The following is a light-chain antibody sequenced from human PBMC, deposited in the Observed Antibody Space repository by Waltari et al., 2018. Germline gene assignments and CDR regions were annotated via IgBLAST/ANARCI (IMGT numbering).Light chain of an antibody. CDR2: EDS. CDR3: AVWDDDLGGV. Sequence: QSVLTQPPSVSAAPGQRVTISCSGSSSNIGNDYVSWYQQLPGTAPKLLIYEDSNRPSGVPDRFSASKSGTSASLAITGLQSEDEADYYCAVWDDDLGGVFGGGTKLTVL. J-gene: IGLJ3*02. CDR1: SSNIGNDY. V-gene: IGLV1-51*01.